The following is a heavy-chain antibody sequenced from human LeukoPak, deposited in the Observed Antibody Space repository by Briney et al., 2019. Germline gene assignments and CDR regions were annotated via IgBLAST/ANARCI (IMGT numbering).Heavy chain of an antibody. CDR3: ARDRGYYYGSGSPGTFDI. V-gene: IGHV4-38-2*02. CDR1: GYSISSGSY. CDR2: IYHSGST. Sequence: PSETLSLTCTVSGYSISSGSYWGWIRQPPGKGLEWIGSIYHSGSTYYNPSLKSRVSISVDTSKNQFSLKLSSVTAADTAVYYCARDRGYYYGSGSPGTFDIWGQGTMVTVSS. J-gene: IGHJ3*02. D-gene: IGHD3-10*01.